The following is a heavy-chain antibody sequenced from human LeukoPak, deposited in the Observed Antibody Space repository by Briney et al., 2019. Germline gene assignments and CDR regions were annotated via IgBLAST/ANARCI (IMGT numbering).Heavy chain of an antibody. V-gene: IGHV3-33*01. CDR2: IWYDGSNK. J-gene: IGHJ5*02. CDR3: ARGVYYDSSGPNWFDP. CDR1: GFTFSSYG. D-gene: IGHD3-22*01. Sequence: GGSLRLSCAAPGFTFSSYGMHWVRQAPGKGLEWVAVIWYDGSNKYYADSVKGRFTISRDNSKNTLYLQMNSLRAEDTAVYYCARGVYYDSSGPNWFDPWGQGTLVTVSS.